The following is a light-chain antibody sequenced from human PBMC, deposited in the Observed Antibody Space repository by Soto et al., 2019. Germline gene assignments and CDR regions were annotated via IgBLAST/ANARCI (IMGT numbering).Light chain of an antibody. V-gene: IGKV1-5*01. J-gene: IGKJ1*01. Sequence: DIQMTQSPSTLSASVGDRVTITCRASQSISSWLAWYQQKPGKAPKLLIYDVASLESGVPSRFSGSGSGTEFTLTISSLQPDDFAIYYCQQYNSYSATFGQGTKVEMK. CDR2: DVA. CDR3: QQYNSYSAT. CDR1: QSISSW.